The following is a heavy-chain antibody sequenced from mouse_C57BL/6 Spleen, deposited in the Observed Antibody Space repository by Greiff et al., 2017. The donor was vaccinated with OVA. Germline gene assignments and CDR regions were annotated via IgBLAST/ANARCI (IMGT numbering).Heavy chain of an antibody. CDR2: IYPGSGST. J-gene: IGHJ4*01. V-gene: IGHV1-55*01. D-gene: IGHD1-1*01. CDR1: GYTFTSYW. Sequence: VQLQQPGAELVKPGASVKMSCKASGYTFTSYWITWVKQRPGQGLEWIGDIYPGSGSTNYNEKFKSKATLTVDTSSSTAYMQLSSLTSEDSAVYYYARAYYYGSSYDYAMDYWGQGTSVTVSS. CDR3: ARAYYYGSSYDYAMDY.